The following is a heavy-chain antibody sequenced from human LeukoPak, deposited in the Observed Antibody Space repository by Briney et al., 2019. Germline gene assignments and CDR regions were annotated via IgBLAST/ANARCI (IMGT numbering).Heavy chain of an antibody. D-gene: IGHD2-2*01. J-gene: IGHJ3*02. CDR2: IKQDGSEK. CDR3: ARDVRYCSTTSCSNAFDI. V-gene: IGHV3-7*01. CDR1: GFTFSNYW. Sequence: GGSLRLSCAASGFTFSNYWMTWVRQAPGKGLEWVASIKQDGSEKYHVDSVKGRFTISRDNAKNSLYLQMNSLRAEDTAVYYCARDVRYCSTTSCSNAFDIWGQGTMVSVST.